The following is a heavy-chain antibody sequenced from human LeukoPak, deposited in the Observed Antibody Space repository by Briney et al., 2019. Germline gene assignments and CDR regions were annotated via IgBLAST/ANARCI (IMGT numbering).Heavy chain of an antibody. D-gene: IGHD6-19*01. CDR3: ARVPPQWTGRKYYFDY. Sequence: ASVKVSCKVSGYNSNELSMHWVRQAPGKGLEWMGGFDPEDGERIYAQKFQGRITLTEDTSTDIAYMELSSLRSEDTAVYYCARVPPQWTGRKYYFDYWGQGTLVTVSS. CDR1: GYNSNELS. J-gene: IGHJ4*02. CDR2: FDPEDGER. V-gene: IGHV1-24*01.